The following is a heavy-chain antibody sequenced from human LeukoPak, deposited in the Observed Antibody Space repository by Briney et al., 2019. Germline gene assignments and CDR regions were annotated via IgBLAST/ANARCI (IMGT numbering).Heavy chain of an antibody. V-gene: IGHV4-59*08. CDR3: ARHGCWRARANYLAY. CDR1: GGSISSYY. CDR2: IYYSGST. Sequence: PSETLSLTCTVSGGSISSYYWSWIRQPPGKGLEWIGYIYYSGSTNYNPSLKSRVTISVDTSKNQFSLKLSSVTAADTAVYYCARHGCWRARANYLAYWGQGTLVTV. J-gene: IGHJ4*02. D-gene: IGHD2-8*01.